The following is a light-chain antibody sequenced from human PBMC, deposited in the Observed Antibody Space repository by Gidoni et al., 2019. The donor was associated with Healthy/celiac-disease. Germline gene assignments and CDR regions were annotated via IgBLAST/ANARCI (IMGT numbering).Light chain of an antibody. J-gene: IGLJ2*01. CDR3: SSYTSSSTLV. V-gene: IGLV2-14*01. CDR2: EVS. Sequence: QSALTQPASVSGSPGQSITSSCTGTSSYVGGYNYVSWYQQHPGKAPKLMIYEVSNRPSGVSNRFPGAKSGNTASLTISGLQAEDEADYYCSSYTSSSTLVFGGGTKLTVL. CDR1: SSYVGGYNY.